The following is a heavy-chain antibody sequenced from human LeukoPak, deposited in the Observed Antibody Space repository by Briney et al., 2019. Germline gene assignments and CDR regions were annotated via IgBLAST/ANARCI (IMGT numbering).Heavy chain of an antibody. CDR1: GFTVSSNY. Sequence: GGSLRLSCAASGFTVSSNYMTWVRQAPGKGLEWVSVIYGGGTTYYADSVKGKFTISRDNSKNTLYLQMNSLRVEDTAVYYCARDRVETAMGPQFRTYYYYGMDVWGQGTRSPSP. CDR3: ARDRVETAMGPQFRTYYYYGMDV. J-gene: IGHJ6*02. CDR2: IYGGGTT. V-gene: IGHV3-66*01. D-gene: IGHD5-18*01.